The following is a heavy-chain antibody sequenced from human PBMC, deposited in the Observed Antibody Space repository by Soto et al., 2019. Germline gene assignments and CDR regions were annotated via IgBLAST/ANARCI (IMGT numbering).Heavy chain of an antibody. J-gene: IGHJ5*02. CDR1: GFIFSSYW. CDR2: INNEGSST. D-gene: IGHD6-19*01. CDR3: ERDLWSSDKWFDP. Sequence: PGGSLRLSCEASGFIFSSYWMHWVRQAPGKGLVWVSRINNEGSSTTYADSVKGRFTISRDNVKNTLYLQMNSLRVEDTAVYYCERDLWSSDKWFDPWGQGTLVTVSS. V-gene: IGHV3-74*01.